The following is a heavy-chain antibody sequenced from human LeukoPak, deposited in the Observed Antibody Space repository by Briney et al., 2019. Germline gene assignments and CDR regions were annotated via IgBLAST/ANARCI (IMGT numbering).Heavy chain of an antibody. CDR3: ARDPSEYFDY. CDR2: ISLYENNA. J-gene: IGHJ4*02. V-gene: IGHV3-30*04. CDR1: GFTFSRYT. Sequence: PGRSLRLSCAASGFTFSRYTMHWVRQAPGKGLEWVAVISLYENNAYYADSVKGRFTISRDDSKNTLFLQMNSLTTEDTAVYYCARDPSEYFDYWGQGTLVTVSS.